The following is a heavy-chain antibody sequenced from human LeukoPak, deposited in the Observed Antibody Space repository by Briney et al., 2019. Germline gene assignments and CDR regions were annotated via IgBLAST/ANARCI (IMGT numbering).Heavy chain of an antibody. V-gene: IGHV4-61*02. J-gene: IGHJ5*02. CDR2: ISSSGST. D-gene: IGHD3-16*01. Sequence: SETLSLTCTVSGGSISSDSYYWTWIRQPAGKGLEWIGRISSSGSTNYNPSLKTRVTVSMDTSKNQFSLKLTSVTAADTALYYCARYGRGGFDPWGQGTLVTVSS. CDR1: GGSISSDSYY. CDR3: ARYGRGGFDP.